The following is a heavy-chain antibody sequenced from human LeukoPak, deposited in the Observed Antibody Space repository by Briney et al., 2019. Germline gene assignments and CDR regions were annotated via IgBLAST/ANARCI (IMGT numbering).Heavy chain of an antibody. J-gene: IGHJ4*02. V-gene: IGHV3-30*04. D-gene: IGHD3-10*01. CDR2: ISYDGSNK. CDR3: ARSPYYHYGYSDY. CDR1: GFTFSSYA. Sequence: GGSLRLSCAASGFTFSSYAMHWVRQAPGKGLEWVAVISYDGSNKYYADSVRGRFTISRDNSKNTLYLQMNSLRAEDTAVYYCARSPYYHYGYSDYWGQGTLVTVSS.